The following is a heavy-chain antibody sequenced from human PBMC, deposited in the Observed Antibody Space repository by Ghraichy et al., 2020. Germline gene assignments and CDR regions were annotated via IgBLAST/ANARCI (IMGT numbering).Heavy chain of an antibody. V-gene: IGHV3-23*01. J-gene: IGHJ4*02. CDR1: GFTFSSYA. D-gene: IGHD3-22*01. Sequence: LSLTCAASGFTFSSYAMSWVRQAPGKGLEWVSAISGSGGSTYYADSVKGRFTISRDNSKNTLYLQMNSLRAEDTAVYYCAKDGGGRYYYDSSGYYSDYWGQGTLVTVSS. CDR3: AKDGGGRYYYDSSGYYSDY. CDR2: ISGSGGST.